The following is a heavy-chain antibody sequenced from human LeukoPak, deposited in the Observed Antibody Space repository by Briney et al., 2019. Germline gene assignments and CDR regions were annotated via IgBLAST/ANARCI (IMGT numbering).Heavy chain of an antibody. Sequence: SETLSLTCTVSGGSISSSSYYWGWLRQPPGKGLEWIGSIYYSGSAYYNPSLKSRVIISVDTSKNQFSLKLSSVTAADTAIYYCARQVSGRNDYWGQGTLVTVSS. CDR1: GGSISSSSYY. J-gene: IGHJ4*02. V-gene: IGHV4-39*01. CDR3: ARQVSGRNDY. D-gene: IGHD2-15*01. CDR2: IYYSGSA.